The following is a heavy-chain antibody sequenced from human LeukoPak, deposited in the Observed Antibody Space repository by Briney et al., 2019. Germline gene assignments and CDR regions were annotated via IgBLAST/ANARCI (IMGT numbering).Heavy chain of an antibody. CDR1: GYTFTSYG. V-gene: IGHV1-18*01. J-gene: IGHJ6*02. CDR2: ISAYNGNT. D-gene: IGHD2-2*01. Sequence: ASVKVSCKASGYTFTSYGISWVRQAPGQGLEWMGWISAYNGNTNYAQKLQGRVTMTTDTSTSTAYMELRSLRSDDTAVYYCARDLYCSSTSCPQEIYYYYGMDVWGQGTTVTASS. CDR3: ARDLYCSSTSCPQEIYYYYGMDV.